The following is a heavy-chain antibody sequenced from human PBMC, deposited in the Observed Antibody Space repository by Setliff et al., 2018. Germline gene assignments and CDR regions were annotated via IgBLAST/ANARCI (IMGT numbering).Heavy chain of an antibody. CDR1: GASISSSSYY. Sequence: SETLSLTCTVSGASISSSSYYWAWVRQPPGRGLELIGSIFYGGSTYYNPSLKSRVTISIDASKNQFSLKLDSVTAADTAVYYCARTDDYYNFYAYWGQGTLVTVSS. CDR2: IFYGGST. D-gene: IGHD3-3*01. V-gene: IGHV4-39*07. CDR3: ARTDDYYNFYAY. J-gene: IGHJ4*02.